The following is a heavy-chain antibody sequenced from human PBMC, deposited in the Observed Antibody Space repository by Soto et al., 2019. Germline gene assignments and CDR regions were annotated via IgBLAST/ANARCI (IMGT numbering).Heavy chain of an antibody. Sequence: ASVKVSCKASGYTFTSYGISWVRQAPGQGLEWMGWISAYNGNTNYAQKLQGRVTMTTDTSTSTAYMELRSLRSDDTAVYYCARWLGYCSSTSCDRSWYFDYWGQGTLVTVSS. CDR2: ISAYNGNT. CDR1: GYTFTSYG. D-gene: IGHD2-2*01. V-gene: IGHV1-18*01. J-gene: IGHJ4*02. CDR3: ARWLGYCSSTSCDRSWYFDY.